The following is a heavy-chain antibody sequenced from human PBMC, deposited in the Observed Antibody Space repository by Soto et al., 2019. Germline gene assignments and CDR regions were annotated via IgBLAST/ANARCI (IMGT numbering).Heavy chain of an antibody. CDR1: GYTFTSYG. J-gene: IGHJ4*02. CDR3: ARVVDYYDFWSGSPGANLFDY. Sequence: GASVKVSCKASGYTFTSYGISWVRQAPGQGLEWMGWISAYNGNTNYAQKVQGRVTMTTDTSTSTAYMELRSLRSDDTAVYYFARVVDYYDFWSGSPGANLFDYRGQGTLVTVSS. D-gene: IGHD3-3*01. CDR2: ISAYNGNT. V-gene: IGHV1-18*01.